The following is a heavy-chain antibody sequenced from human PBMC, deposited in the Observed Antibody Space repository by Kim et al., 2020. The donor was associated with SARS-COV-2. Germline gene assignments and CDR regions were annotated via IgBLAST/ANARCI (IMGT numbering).Heavy chain of an antibody. V-gene: IGHV4-39*07. D-gene: IGHD3-3*01. CDR3: ARALTIFGVVIITYYYGMDV. CDR2: IYYSGST. CDR1: GGSISSSSYY. Sequence: SETLSLTCTVSGGSISSSSYYWGRIRQPPGKGLEWIGSIYYSGSTYYNPSLKSRVTISVDTSKNQFSLKLSSVTAADTAVYYCARALTIFGVVIITYYYGMDVWSQGTTVTVSS. J-gene: IGHJ6*02.